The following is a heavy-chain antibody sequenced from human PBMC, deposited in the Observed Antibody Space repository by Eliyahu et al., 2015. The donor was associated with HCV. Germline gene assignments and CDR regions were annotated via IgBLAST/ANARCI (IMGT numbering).Heavy chain of an antibody. V-gene: IGHV3-33*01. CDR2: IWYDGSNK. Sequence: QVQLVESGGGVVQPGRSLRLSCAASGFXFSSXGXXWVRQAPGKGLEWVAVIWYDGSNKYYVDSVKGRFTISRDNSKNTLYLQMNSLRAEDTAVYYCARDRAYFGVDVYYYYGMDVWGQGTTVTVSS. J-gene: IGHJ6*02. CDR3: ARDRAYFGVDVYYYYGMDV. CDR1: GFXFSSXG. D-gene: IGHD3-3*01.